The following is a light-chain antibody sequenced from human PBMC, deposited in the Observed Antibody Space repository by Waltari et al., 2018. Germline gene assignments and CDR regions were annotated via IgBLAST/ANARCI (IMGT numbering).Light chain of an antibody. CDR3: QQYNNRPPDT. Sequence: EIVMTQSPATLSVSPGDSATLSCRASQSVSRNLAWYQHKPGKPPRLLIYGASIRATDVPGRFSGRGSGTEFTLAISSLQSEDFAIYYCQQYNNRPPDTFGQGTKLEI. CDR2: GAS. V-gene: IGKV3-15*01. J-gene: IGKJ2*01. CDR1: QSVSRN.